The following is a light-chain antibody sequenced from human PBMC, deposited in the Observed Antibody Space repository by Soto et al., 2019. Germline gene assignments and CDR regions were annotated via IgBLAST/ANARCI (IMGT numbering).Light chain of an antibody. J-gene: IGLJ1*01. V-gene: IGLV1-40*01. CDR3: QSYDSSLSGYV. Sequence: QSVLTQPPSVSEAPGQRVTISCTGSSSNIGAGYEAHWYQQVPGTAPKLLLYENNNRPSGVPDRFSGSKSGTSASLAITGLQAEDEAEYYCQSYDSSLSGYVFGTGTKVTVL. CDR1: SSNIGAGYE. CDR2: ENN.